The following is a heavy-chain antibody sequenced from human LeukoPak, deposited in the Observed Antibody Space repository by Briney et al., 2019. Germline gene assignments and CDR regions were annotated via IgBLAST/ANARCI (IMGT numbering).Heavy chain of an antibody. CDR3: ARDFYPYCSSTSSWPHYFDY. V-gene: IGHV3-21*01. CDR2: ISSSSSYI. Sequence: GGSLRLSCAASGFTFSSYSMNWVRQAPGKGLEWVSSISSSSSYIYYADSVKGRFTISRDNAKNSLYLQMNSLRAEDTAVYYCARDFYPYCSSTSSWPHYFDYWGQGTLVTVSS. D-gene: IGHD2-2*01. CDR1: GFTFSSYS. J-gene: IGHJ4*01.